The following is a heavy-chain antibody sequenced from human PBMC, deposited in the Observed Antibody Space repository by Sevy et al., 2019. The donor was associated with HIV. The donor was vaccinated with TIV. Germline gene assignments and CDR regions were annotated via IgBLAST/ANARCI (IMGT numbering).Heavy chain of an antibody. Sequence: GGSLRLSCVASGFTFPIYSVLWVRQAPGKGLEWLTLISYDGNYKYYADSVKGRFTISRDNSNNMLYLQMGSLGVEDTALYFGARVAVEYCTNDCYHRFDHWGLGTLVTVSS. J-gene: IGHJ4*02. CDR2: ISYDGNYK. CDR3: ARVAVEYCTNDCYHRFDH. V-gene: IGHV3-30*04. D-gene: IGHD2-8*01. CDR1: GFTFPIYS.